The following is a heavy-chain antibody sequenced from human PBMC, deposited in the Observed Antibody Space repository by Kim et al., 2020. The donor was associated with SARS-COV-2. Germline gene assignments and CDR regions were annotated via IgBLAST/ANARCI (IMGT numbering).Heavy chain of an antibody. CDR1: GGSFSGYY. CDR2: INHSGST. CDR3: ARAASVLRFLEWLDRDLD. D-gene: IGHD3-3*01. J-gene: IGHJ4*01. Sequence: SETLSLTCAVYGGSFSGYYWSWIRQPPGKGLEWIGEINHSGSTNYNPSLKSRVTISVDTSKNQFSLKLSSVTAADTAVYYCARAASVLRFLEWLDRDLD. V-gene: IGHV4-34*01.